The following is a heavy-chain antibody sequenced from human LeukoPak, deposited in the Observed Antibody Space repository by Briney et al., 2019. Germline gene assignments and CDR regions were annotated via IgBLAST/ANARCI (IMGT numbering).Heavy chain of an antibody. J-gene: IGHJ3*02. D-gene: IGHD2-21*02. CDR3: AREGDSNAFDI. CDR2: IYYSGST. CDR1: GGSISSNY. Sequence: SETLSLTCTVSGGSISSNYWSWIRQPPGKGLEWIAYIYYSGSTNYNPSLKSRVTISVDTSKKQFSLRMNSATAADTAVYYCAREGDSNAFDIWGQGTMVTVSS. V-gene: IGHV4-59*01.